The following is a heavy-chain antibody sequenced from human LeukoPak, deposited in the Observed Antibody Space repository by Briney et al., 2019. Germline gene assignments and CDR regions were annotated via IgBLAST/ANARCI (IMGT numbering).Heavy chain of an antibody. CDR2: ISSSGRVI. Sequence: GGSLRLSCAASGLTFSSYEMIWVRQAPGKGLEWVSYISSSGRVIKYADSVRGRFTISRDNAKRSLYLQMNSLRAEDTAIYYCARDPDPGSSSYWGQGTLVTVSS. D-gene: IGHD3-10*01. V-gene: IGHV3-48*03. CDR1: GLTFSSYE. CDR3: ARDPDPGSSSY. J-gene: IGHJ4*02.